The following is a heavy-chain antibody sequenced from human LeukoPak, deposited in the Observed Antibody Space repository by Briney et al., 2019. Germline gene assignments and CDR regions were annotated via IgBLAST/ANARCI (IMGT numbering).Heavy chain of an antibody. CDR1: GFTISDYY. D-gene: IGHD4-17*01. CDR3: ARGHTAVTRHFDF. Sequence: GGSLRLSCAASGFTISDYYMNWIRQAPGKGLEWVSYISSSGSTIYYADSVKGRFTLSRDTAKNSLYLQMNSLRAEDTAVYYCARGHTAVTRHFDFWGQGTLVTVSS. V-gene: IGHV3-11*04. J-gene: IGHJ4*02. CDR2: ISSSGSTI.